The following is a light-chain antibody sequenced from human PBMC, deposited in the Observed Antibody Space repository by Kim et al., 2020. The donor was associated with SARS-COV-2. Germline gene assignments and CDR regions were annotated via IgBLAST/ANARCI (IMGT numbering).Light chain of an antibody. CDR1: SLRSYY. CDR3: NSRDSSGNLLV. J-gene: IGLJ3*02. CDR2: GKN. V-gene: IGLV3-19*01. Sequence: SSELTQDPAVSVALGQTVRITCQGDSLRSYYASWYQQKPGQAPVLVIYGKNSRPSGIPDRYSGSSSGNTASLTITGTQAEDEADYYCNSRDSSGNLLVF.